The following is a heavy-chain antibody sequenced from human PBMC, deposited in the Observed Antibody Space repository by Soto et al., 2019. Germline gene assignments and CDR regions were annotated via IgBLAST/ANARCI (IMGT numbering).Heavy chain of an antibody. D-gene: IGHD2-2*01. V-gene: IGHV4-59*08. CDR3: ARIYCSSIRCSSHFDY. J-gene: IGHJ4*02. CDR1: GASISGFY. CDR2: IYYSGST. Sequence: SETLSLTCTVSGASISGFYWSWIRQPPGKGLEWIGSIYYSGSTTYNPSLKSRVTISVDTSKNQFSLKLTSVTAADTAVYFCARIYCSSIRCSSHFDYWGQGALVTVSS.